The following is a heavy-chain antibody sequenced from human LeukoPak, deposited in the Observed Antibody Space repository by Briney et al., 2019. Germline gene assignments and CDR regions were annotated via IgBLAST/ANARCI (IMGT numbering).Heavy chain of an antibody. CDR1: GFTFSSYD. Sequence: SGGSLRLSCAASGFTFSSYDMHWVRQATGKGLEWVSAIGTAGDTYYPGSVKGRFTISRENAKNSLYLQMNSLRAGDTAVYYCARGVRYYDGSGIPANDAFDIWGQGTMVTVSS. CDR2: IGTAGDT. J-gene: IGHJ3*02. CDR3: ARGVRYYDGSGIPANDAFDI. V-gene: IGHV3-13*01. D-gene: IGHD3-10*01.